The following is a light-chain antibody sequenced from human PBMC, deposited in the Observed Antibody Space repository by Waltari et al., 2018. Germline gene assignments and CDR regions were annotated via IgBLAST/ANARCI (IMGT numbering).Light chain of an antibody. V-gene: IGKV1-9*01. Sequence: DIQLTQSPSFLSASVGDRDTITCRASQGISTYLAWYQQKPGKAPKLLIYAASTLQSGVPSRFSGSGSGTEFTLTISSLQPEDFAIYYCQQLNNYLWTFGQGTEVEIK. CDR3: QQLNNYLWT. CDR2: AAS. CDR1: QGISTY. J-gene: IGKJ1*01.